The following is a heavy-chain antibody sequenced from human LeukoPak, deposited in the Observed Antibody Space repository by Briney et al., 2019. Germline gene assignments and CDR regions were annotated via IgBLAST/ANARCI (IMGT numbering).Heavy chain of an antibody. D-gene: IGHD1-20*01. Sequence: GGSLRLSCAASGFPFSTNAMSWVRQSPGKGLEWVSAISGGGDTTYYADSVKGRFTISRGNSKNTLFLQMNILRAEDTAVYYCAKALTGTTPFDYWGQGTLVTVSS. CDR1: GFPFSTNA. CDR3: AKALTGTTPFDY. V-gene: IGHV3-23*01. J-gene: IGHJ4*02. CDR2: ISGGGDTT.